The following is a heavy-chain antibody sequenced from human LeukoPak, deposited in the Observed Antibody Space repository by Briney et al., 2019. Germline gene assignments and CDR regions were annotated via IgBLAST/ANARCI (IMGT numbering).Heavy chain of an antibody. CDR1: RFTFTTSV. Sequence: GGSLRLSCAASRFTFTTSVMHWVRQAPGKGLEWLSFIRFDGSEKYYADSVKARFSISRDNSMNTLYLQMNSLRPEDTAVYYCAKQGLVPATAGDWGQGTLVTVSS. CDR3: AKQGLVPATAGD. J-gene: IGHJ4*02. V-gene: IGHV3-30*02. CDR2: IRFDGSEK. D-gene: IGHD2-2*01.